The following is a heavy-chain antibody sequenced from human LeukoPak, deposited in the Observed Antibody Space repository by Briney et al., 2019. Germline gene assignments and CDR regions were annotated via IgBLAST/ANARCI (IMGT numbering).Heavy chain of an antibody. V-gene: IGHV1-46*01. CDR1: GYTFTSYS. CDR3: ARRYF. J-gene: IGHJ4*02. Sequence: ASVKVSCKASGYTFTSYSMHWVPQTPGQGVEWVGKINPSGGTKSYPQKFQSRVTMTRDISPSTVYIELSSLRSEDTAVYYCARRYFWGQGTLVTVSS. CDR2: INPSGGTK.